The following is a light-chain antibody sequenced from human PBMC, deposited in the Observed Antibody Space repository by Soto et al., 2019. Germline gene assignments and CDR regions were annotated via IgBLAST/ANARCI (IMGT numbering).Light chain of an antibody. Sequence: EIVVTQSPATLSLSPGERATLSCRTSQSVSSYFAWYQQKPGRAPRLLTYDASSRATGIPARFIGSGSGTNFTLTISSLEPEDFAVYYCQQRSNWPITFGQGTRLEIK. CDR1: QSVSSY. J-gene: IGKJ5*01. CDR3: QQRSNWPIT. CDR2: DAS. V-gene: IGKV3-11*01.